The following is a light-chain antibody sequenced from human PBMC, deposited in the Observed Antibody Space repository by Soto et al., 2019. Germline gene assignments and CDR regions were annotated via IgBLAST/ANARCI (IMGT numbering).Light chain of an antibody. CDR1: QSFGSY. Sequence: ESFLTQSLATLSSCPVEIATLSCRASQSFGSYLAWYQRKPGQAPRLLIYGASSRATGFPDRFSGSGSGTDFTLTISRLEPEDFAVYYCQQSGSSPITFGEGTRLDIK. V-gene: IGKV3-20*01. CDR2: GAS. CDR3: QQSGSSPIT. J-gene: IGKJ5*01.